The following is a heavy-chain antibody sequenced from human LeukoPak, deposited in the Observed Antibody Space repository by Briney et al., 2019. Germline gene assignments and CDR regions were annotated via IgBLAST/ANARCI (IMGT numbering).Heavy chain of an antibody. CDR2: IYYSGST. Sequence: SETLSLTCAVSGYSISSGYYWGWIRQPPGKGLEWIGYIYYSGSTNYNPSLKSRVTISVDTSKNQFSLKLSSVTAADTAVYYCARLTREQWPYYFDYWGQGTLVTVSS. D-gene: IGHD6-19*01. CDR3: ARLTREQWPYYFDY. V-gene: IGHV4-38-2*01. J-gene: IGHJ4*02. CDR1: GYSISSGYY.